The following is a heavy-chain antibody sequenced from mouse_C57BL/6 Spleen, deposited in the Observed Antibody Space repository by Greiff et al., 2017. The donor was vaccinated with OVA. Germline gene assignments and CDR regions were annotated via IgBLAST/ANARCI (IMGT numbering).Heavy chain of an antibody. CDR1: GFTFSSYA. CDR3: TRDLYDYDGAWFAY. J-gene: IGHJ3*01. D-gene: IGHD2-4*01. Sequence: EVQRVESGEGLVKPGGSLKLSCAASGFTFSSYAMSWVRQTPEKRLEWVAYISSGGDYIYYADTVKGRFTISRDNARNTLYLQMSSLKSEDTAMYYCTRDLYDYDGAWFAYWGQGTLVTVSA. V-gene: IGHV5-9-1*02. CDR2: ISSGGDYI.